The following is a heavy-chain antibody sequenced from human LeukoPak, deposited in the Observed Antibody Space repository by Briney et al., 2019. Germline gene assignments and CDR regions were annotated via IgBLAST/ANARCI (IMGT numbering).Heavy chain of an antibody. V-gene: IGHV1-18*01. CDR1: GYTFSTLG. CDR3: ARQAMITFGGVIAETPVDY. D-gene: IGHD3-16*02. J-gene: IGHJ4*02. CDR2: ISAYNGNT. Sequence: ASVKVSCKASGYTFSTLGISWVRQAPGQGLEWMGWISAYNGNTNYAQKLQGRVTMTTDTSTSTAYMELRSLRSDDTAVYYCARQAMITFGGVIAETPVDYWGQGTLVTVSS.